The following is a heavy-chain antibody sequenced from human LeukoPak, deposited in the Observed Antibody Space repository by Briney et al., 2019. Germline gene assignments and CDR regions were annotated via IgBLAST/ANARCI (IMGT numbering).Heavy chain of an antibody. CDR1: GGSISSYY. CDR2: IYYSGST. Sequence: PSETLSLTCTVSGGSISSYYWSWIRQPPGEGLEWIGYIYYSGSTNYNPSLKSRVTISVDTSKNQFSLKLSSVTAADTAVYYCARDGARAAAGRGVFDYWGQGTLVTVSS. D-gene: IGHD6-13*01. CDR3: ARDGARAAAGRGVFDY. J-gene: IGHJ4*02. V-gene: IGHV4-59*01.